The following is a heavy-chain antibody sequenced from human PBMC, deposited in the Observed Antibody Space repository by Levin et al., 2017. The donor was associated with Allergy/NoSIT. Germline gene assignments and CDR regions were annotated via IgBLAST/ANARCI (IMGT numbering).Heavy chain of an antibody. CDR1: GFIFNTYG. CDR2: ISYDGNNG. D-gene: IGHD6-19*01. Sequence: GGSLRLSCTASGFIFNTYGIHWVRQAPGKGLEWVALISYDGNNGYYADSVRGRFTISRDNSKNTMFLQMNSVRAEDTAVYYCAKVAVADDGGGMDVWGQGTTVTVSS. CDR3: AKVAVADDGGGMDV. V-gene: IGHV3-30*18. J-gene: IGHJ6*02.